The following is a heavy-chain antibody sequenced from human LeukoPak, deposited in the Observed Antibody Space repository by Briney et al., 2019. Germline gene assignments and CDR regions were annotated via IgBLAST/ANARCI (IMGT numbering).Heavy chain of an antibody. CDR2: ISSSSSTI. Sequence: GGSLRLSCAASGFTFSSYSMNWVRQAPGKGLEWVSYISSSSSTIYYADSVKGRFTISRDNAKNSLYLHMNSLRDEDTAVYYCARVATWGPLYYYGMDVWGQGTTVTVSS. CDR1: GFTFSSYS. J-gene: IGHJ6*02. V-gene: IGHV3-48*02. CDR3: ARVATWGPLYYYGMDV. D-gene: IGHD1-26*01.